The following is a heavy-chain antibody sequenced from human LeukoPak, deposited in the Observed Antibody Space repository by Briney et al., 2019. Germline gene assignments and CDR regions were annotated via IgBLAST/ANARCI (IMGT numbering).Heavy chain of an antibody. Sequence: GGSLRLSCAASGFTFNKAWMSWVRQAPGKGLEWVANIKFDGSEKFYVDSVKGRFTISRDNAKNSLYLQMNSLRAEDTSVYFCARLSYWVFEIWGQGTMVTVSS. V-gene: IGHV3-7*01. CDR3: ARLSYWVFEI. D-gene: IGHD2-21*01. CDR1: GFTFNKAW. J-gene: IGHJ3*02. CDR2: IKFDGSEK.